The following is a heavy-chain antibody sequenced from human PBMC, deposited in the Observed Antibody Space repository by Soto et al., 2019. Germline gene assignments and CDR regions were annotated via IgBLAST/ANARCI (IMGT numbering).Heavy chain of an antibody. D-gene: IGHD6-6*01. V-gene: IGHV1-69*13. CDR1: GGTFSSYA. CDR2: IIPIFGTA. CDR3: ATVIAARPSGWFDP. J-gene: IGHJ5*02. Sequence: VASVKVSCKASGGTFSSYAISWVRQAPGQGLEWMGGIIPIFGTANYAQKFQGRVTITADESTSTAYMELSSLRSEDTAVYYCATVIAARPSGWFDPWGQGTLVTVSS.